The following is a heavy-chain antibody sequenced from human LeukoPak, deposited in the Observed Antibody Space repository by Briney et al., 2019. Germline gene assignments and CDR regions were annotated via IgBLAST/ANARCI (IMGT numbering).Heavy chain of an antibody. CDR2: INPNSGGT. CDR3: ARYIAAADKYYYYYMDV. V-gene: IGHV1-2*02. J-gene: IGHJ6*03. CDR1: GYTFTGYY. Sequence: ASVKVSCKASGYTFTGYYMHWVRQAPGQGLEWMGWINPNSGGTNYAQKFQGRVTMTRDTSISTAYMEPSRLRSDDTAVYYCARYIAAADKYYYYYMDVWGKGTTVTVSS. D-gene: IGHD6-13*01.